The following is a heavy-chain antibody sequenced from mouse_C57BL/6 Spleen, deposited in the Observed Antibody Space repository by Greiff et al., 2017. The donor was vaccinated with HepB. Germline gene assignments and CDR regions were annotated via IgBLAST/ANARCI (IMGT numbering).Heavy chain of an antibody. CDR2: INPSSGYT. J-gene: IGHJ4*01. D-gene: IGHD2-10*01. V-gene: IGHV1-7*01. CDR3: ARPYYGKGYYAMDY. CDR1: GYTFTSYW. Sequence: QVHVKQSGAELAKPGASVKLSCKASGYTFTSYWMHWVKQRPGQGLEWIGYINPSSGYTKYNQKFKDKATLTADKSSSTAYMQLSSLTYEDSAVYYCARPYYGKGYYAMDYWGQGTSVTVSS.